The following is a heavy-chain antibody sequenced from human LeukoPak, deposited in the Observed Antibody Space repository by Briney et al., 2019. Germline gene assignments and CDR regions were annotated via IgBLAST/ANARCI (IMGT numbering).Heavy chain of an antibody. D-gene: IGHD3-22*01. V-gene: IGHV3-74*01. CDR3: ARDSHYYDSSGYYGH. Sequence: PGGSLRLSCAASGFTFSRYWMHWVRQAPGKGLVWVSRINNDGSSTSYADSVKGRFTISRDNAKNTLYLQMNSLRAEDTAVYYCARDSHYYDSSGYYGHWGQGTLVTVSS. J-gene: IGHJ4*02. CDR1: GFTFSRYW. CDR2: INNDGSST.